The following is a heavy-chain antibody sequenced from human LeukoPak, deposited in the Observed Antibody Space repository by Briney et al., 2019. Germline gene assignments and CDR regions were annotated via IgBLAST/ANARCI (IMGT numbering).Heavy chain of an antibody. V-gene: IGHV3-23*01. CDR3: YYYDSSGFYPQTKIDY. J-gene: IGHJ4*02. CDR1: GFSFSTYS. Sequence: GGSLTLSCAGSGFSFSTYSMNWVRQAPGKGLEWVSGITGSGVNTYYADSVKGRFTISRDNSKNTLYLRMNSLRAEDTAVYYCYYYDSSGFYPQTKIDYWGQGTLVTVSS. D-gene: IGHD3-22*01. CDR2: ITGSGVNT.